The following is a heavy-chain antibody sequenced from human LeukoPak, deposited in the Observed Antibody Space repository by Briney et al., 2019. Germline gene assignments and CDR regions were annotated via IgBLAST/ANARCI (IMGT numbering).Heavy chain of an antibody. CDR3: TMRGNTWYDC. CDR2: IYSGGST. J-gene: IGHJ4*02. D-gene: IGHD6-13*01. V-gene: IGHV3-53*01. CDR1: GFTVSSNY. Sequence: GGSLRLSCVVSGFTVSSNYMSWVRQAPGKGLEWVSVIYSGGSTYYADSVKGRFTISRDNSKNTVDLQMNSLRVEDTAVYYCTMRGNTWYDCWGQGTLVTVSS.